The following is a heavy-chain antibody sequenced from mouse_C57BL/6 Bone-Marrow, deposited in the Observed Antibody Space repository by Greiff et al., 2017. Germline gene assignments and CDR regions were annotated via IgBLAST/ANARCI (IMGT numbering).Heavy chain of an antibody. CDR1: GYTFTSYG. J-gene: IGHJ3*01. Sequence: QVQLQQSGAELARPGASVKLSCKASGYTFTSYGISWVKQRTGQGLKWIGEIYPRSGNTYYNEKFKGKATLTADKSSSTAYMELRSLTSEDSAVYFCARIPYYYGSGFAYWGQGTLVTVSA. CDR2: IYPRSGNT. V-gene: IGHV1-81*01. D-gene: IGHD1-1*01. CDR3: ARIPYYYGSGFAY.